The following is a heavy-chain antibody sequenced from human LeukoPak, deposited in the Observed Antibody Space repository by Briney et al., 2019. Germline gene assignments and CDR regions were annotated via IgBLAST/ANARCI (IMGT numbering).Heavy chain of an antibody. CDR2: IIPIFGTA. J-gene: IGHJ3*02. D-gene: IGHD4-17*01. V-gene: IGHV1-69*13. Sequence: SVKVSCKASGGTFSSYAISWVRQAPGQGLEWMGGIIPIFGTANYAQKFQGRVTITADEYTSTAYLELSSLRSEDTAVYYCARGAFRATVTTAWDVDAFDIWGQGTMVTVSS. CDR3: ARGAFRATVTTAWDVDAFDI. CDR1: GGTFSSYA.